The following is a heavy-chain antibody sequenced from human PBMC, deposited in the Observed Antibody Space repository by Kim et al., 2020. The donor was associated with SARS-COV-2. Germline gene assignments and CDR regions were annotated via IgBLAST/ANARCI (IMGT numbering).Heavy chain of an antibody. CDR1: GGSVSSGSYF. CDR3: ARFGDYRGFY. V-gene: IGHV4-61*01. Sequence: SETLSLTCTVSGGSVSSGSYFWSWIRQPPGKALEWIGHFHYTGRTDYNPSLKSRVSISVDTSKNQFSLKLTSVTAADTAEYYCARFGDYRGFYWGQASLV. D-gene: IGHD5-12*01. CDR2: FHYTGRT. J-gene: IGHJ4*02.